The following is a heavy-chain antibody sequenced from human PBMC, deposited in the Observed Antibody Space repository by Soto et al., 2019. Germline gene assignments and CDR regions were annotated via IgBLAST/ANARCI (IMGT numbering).Heavy chain of an antibody. CDR3: ARDSYDSRGYSGY. J-gene: IGHJ4*02. CDR2: ISSSGRTV. V-gene: IGHV3-48*02. CDR1: GFAFSSYS. Sequence: PGGSLRLSCAASGFAFSSYSMNLVRQSPGKGLEWVSYISSSGRTVYYVDSVKGRFTISRDNAKNSLYLQMNSLRDEDTAVYYCARDSYDSRGYSGYSGQGNMITVSS. D-gene: IGHD3-22*01.